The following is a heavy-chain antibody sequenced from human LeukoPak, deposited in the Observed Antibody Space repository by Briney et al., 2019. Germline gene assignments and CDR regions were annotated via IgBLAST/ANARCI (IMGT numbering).Heavy chain of an antibody. CDR2: IDPSDSYT. V-gene: IGHV5-10-1*01. CDR1: GYRFTISW. J-gene: IGHJ3*02. Sequence: RGESLTISCMGSGYRFTISWITWVRQLPGKGLEWMGRIDPSDSYTNYSPSFQGHATISADKSSSIAYLQWRSLKASDTAIYDCARLRDVGAFDIWGQGTMVTVSS. CDR3: ARLRDVGAFDI.